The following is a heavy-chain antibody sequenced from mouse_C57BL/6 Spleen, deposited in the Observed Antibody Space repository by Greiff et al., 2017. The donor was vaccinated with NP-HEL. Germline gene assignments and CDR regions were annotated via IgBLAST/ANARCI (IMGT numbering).Heavy chain of an antibody. J-gene: IGHJ3*01. CDR2: ISDGGSYT. V-gene: IGHV5-4*01. CDR1: GFTFSSYA. Sequence: EVKLMESGGGLVKPGGSLKLSCAASGFTFSSYAMSWVRQTPEKRLEWVATISDGGSYTYYPDNVKGRFTISRDNAKNNRYLQMSHLKSEDTAMYYCARDGGSWFAYWGQGTLVTVSA. CDR3: ARDGGSWFAY.